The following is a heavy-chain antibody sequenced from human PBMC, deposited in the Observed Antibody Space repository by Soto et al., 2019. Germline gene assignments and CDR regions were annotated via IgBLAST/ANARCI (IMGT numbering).Heavy chain of an antibody. CDR3: AHRPRSGRYSPS. CDR2: IFWDDNK. D-gene: IGHD1-26*01. Sequence: QVTLKESGPSLVKPTETLTLTCTFSGFSLSANGMGVGWFRQPPGKALEWLAVIFWDDNKRYSPSLKTRLTITKDTSKNQVVLRMTNVDPVDTATYFCAHRPRSGRYSPSWGQGTLVTASS. V-gene: IGHV2-5*02. CDR1: GFSLSANGMG. J-gene: IGHJ5*02.